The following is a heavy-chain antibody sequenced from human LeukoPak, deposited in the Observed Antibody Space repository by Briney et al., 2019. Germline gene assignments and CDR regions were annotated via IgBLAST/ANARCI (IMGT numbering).Heavy chain of an antibody. CDR3: ARSRSGSSEEFDY. CDR1: GYTFTSYD. D-gene: IGHD1-26*01. Sequence: ASVKVSCKASGYTFTSYDINWVRQATGQGLEWMGWMNPNSGNTGYAQKFQGRVAITRNTSISTAYMELSSLRSEDTAVYYCARSRSGSSEEFDYWGQGTLVTVSS. J-gene: IGHJ4*02. CDR2: MNPNSGNT. V-gene: IGHV1-8*03.